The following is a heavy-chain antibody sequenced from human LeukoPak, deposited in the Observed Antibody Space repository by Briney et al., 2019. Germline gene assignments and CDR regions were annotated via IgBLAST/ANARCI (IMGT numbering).Heavy chain of an antibody. Sequence: PSQTLSLTCTVSGGSISSGDYYWSWIRQPPGKGLEWIGYIYYSGSTNYNPSLKSRVTISVDTSKNQFSLKLSSVTAADTAVYYCARVPIPTHYGMDVWGQGTTVTVSS. CDR2: IYYSGST. D-gene: IGHD2-2*02. V-gene: IGHV4-61*08. CDR3: ARVPIPTHYGMDV. CDR1: GGSISSGDYY. J-gene: IGHJ6*02.